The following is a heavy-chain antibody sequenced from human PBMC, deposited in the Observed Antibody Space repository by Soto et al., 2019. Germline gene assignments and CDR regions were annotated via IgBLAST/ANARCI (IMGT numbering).Heavy chain of an antibody. CDR2: IPGSGGHK. CDR3: AGEVYGMDV. CDR1: GFIFNDYA. V-gene: IGHV3-21*01. Sequence: PGGSLRLSCAASGFIFNDYAMSWVRQAPGQGLEWVSTIPGSGGHKVHAEYADSVKGRFTISRDNAKNSLYLQMNSLRAEDTAVYYCAGEVYGMDVWGQGTTVTVSS. J-gene: IGHJ6*02.